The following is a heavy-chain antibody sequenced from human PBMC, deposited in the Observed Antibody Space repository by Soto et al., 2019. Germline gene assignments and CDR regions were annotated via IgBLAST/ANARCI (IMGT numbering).Heavy chain of an antibody. V-gene: IGHV3-23*01. CDR2: ISGSGDST. J-gene: IGHJ1*01. Sequence: GGSLRLSCAASGFTFSSYAMSWVRQAPGKGLEWVSGISGSGDSTYYADSVKGRFTISRDNSKKSVYLQMNSLRADDTAVYYCAKGVPGIAVAGTGYFQHWGQGTLVTVSS. CDR1: GFTFSSYA. D-gene: IGHD6-19*01. CDR3: AKGVPGIAVAGTGYFQH.